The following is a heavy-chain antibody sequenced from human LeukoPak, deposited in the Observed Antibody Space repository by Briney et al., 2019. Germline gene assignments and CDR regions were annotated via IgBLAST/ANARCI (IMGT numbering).Heavy chain of an antibody. V-gene: IGHV3-21*01. D-gene: IGHD2-2*01. J-gene: IGHJ4*02. CDR2: ISSSSSYI. CDR1: GFTFSSYS. CDR3: ARGRYCTSTSCYFDY. Sequence: GGSLRLSCAASGFTFSSYSMNWVRQAPGKGLEWVSSISSSSSYIYYADSVKGRFTISRDNAKNSLYLQMNSLRAEDTAVYYCARGRYCTSTSCYFDYWGQGTLVTVSS.